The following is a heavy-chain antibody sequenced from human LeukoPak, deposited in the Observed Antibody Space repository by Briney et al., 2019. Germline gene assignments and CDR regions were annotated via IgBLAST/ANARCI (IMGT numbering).Heavy chain of an antibody. CDR1: GINFRSSG. Sequence: PGGSLRLSCAASGINFRSSGMHWVRQAPGKGLEWVTSIQNDGSDKSYAASVKGRFTISRDNSKNTVYLHMNSLRADDTALYYCAREGGRAAAGRFDYWGQGTLVTVSS. CDR3: AREGGRAAAGRFDY. V-gene: IGHV3-30*02. CDR2: IQNDGSDK. J-gene: IGHJ4*02. D-gene: IGHD6-13*01.